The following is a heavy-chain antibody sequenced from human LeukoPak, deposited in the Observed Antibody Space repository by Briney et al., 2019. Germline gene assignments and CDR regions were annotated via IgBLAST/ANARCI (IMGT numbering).Heavy chain of an antibody. D-gene: IGHD3-22*01. CDR1: GFTFSSYA. J-gene: IGHJ4*02. Sequence: GGSLRLSCAASGFTFSSYAMSWVRQAPGKGLEWVSSITTSGDNTYYVDSVKGRFTISRDNSKNTLCLQMNSLRAEDTAVYYCAKRGAYDNRYFDYWGQGTLVTVSS. CDR3: AKRGAYDNRYFDY. CDR2: ITTSGDNT. V-gene: IGHV3-23*01.